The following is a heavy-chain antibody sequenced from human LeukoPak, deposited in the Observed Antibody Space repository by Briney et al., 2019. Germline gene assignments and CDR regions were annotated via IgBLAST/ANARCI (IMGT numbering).Heavy chain of an antibody. CDR3: ALGGESYFRGPDYYYGMDV. J-gene: IGHJ6*02. D-gene: IGHD2-21*01. Sequence: ASVKVSCKASGYTFTGYYMHWVRQAPGQGLEWMGWINPNSGGTNYAQKFQGRVTMTRDTSISTAYMELSRLRSDDTAVYYCALGGESYFRGPDYYYGMDVWGQGTTVTVSS. CDR2: INPNSGGT. CDR1: GYTFTGYY. V-gene: IGHV1-2*02.